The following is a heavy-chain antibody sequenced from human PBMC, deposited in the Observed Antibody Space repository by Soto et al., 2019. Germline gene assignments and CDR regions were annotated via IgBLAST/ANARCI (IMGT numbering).Heavy chain of an antibody. D-gene: IGHD3-22*01. J-gene: IGHJ6*02. CDR3: AADSSGPTADYYYYYGMDV. Sequence: ASVKVSCKASGSAFTRHGISWVRQAPGQGLEWVGWISPYTGNTKYVQKFQGRVTMTTDTSTNTAYMELRSLRSDDTAVYYCAADSSGPTADYYYYYGMDVWGQGTTVTVSS. CDR1: GSAFTRHG. CDR2: ISPYTGNT. V-gene: IGHV1-18*01.